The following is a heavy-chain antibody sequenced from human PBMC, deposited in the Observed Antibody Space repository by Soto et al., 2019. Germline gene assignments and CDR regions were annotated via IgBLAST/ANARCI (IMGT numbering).Heavy chain of an antibody. V-gene: IGHV4-59*08. Sequence: PXXTLSLTCTVSGGSISSYYWSWIRQPPGXXXXXXXXXYXXXSTXXNPXXXXXXXIXXAKXXXQSSLKMRSVTAEETAVYYCARRYGGNFDYWGQGTLVNVSS. D-gene: IGHD2-15*01. J-gene: IGHJ4*02. CDR2: XYXXXST. CDR3: ARRYGGNFDY. CDR1: GGSISSYY.